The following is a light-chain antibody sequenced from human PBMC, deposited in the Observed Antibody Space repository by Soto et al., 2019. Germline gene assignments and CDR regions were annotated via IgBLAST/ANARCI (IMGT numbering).Light chain of an antibody. V-gene: IGKV3-15*01. CDR2: DTS. J-gene: IGKJ5*01. Sequence: EMVMTQSPATLSVSPGERATLSCRASQSVSSKLAWYQQKPGQAPRLLIYDTSTRATGIPARFSGSGSGTEFTLTISSLQSEDFAVYYCQQYSNWPPITCGQGTRLEIK. CDR3: QQYSNWPPIT. CDR1: QSVSSK.